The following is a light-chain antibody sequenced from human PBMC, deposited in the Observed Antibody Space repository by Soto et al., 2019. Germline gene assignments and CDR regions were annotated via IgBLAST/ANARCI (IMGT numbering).Light chain of an antibody. Sequence: EIVLTQSPATLSLSPGERATLSCRASQSVGSYLAWYQQKPGQAPRLLIYDASNRATGIPARFSGSGSGTDFTLTISSLEPEDFAVYYCQQYSIWRTFGQGTKVDIK. V-gene: IGKV3-11*01. CDR3: QQYSIWRT. CDR2: DAS. J-gene: IGKJ1*01. CDR1: QSVGSY.